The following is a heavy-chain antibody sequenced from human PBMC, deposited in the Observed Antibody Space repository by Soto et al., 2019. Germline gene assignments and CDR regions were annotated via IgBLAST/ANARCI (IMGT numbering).Heavy chain of an antibody. J-gene: IGHJ6*02. D-gene: IGHD6-13*01. V-gene: IGHV6-1*01. Sequence: KQSQTLSLTCAISGDSVSSNSAAWNWIRQSPSRGLEWLGRTYYRSKWYNDYAVSVKSRITINPDTSKNQFSLQLNSVTPEDTAVYYCARDREPYSSGWYGYYYYGMDVWGQGTTVTVSS. CDR1: GDSVSSNSAA. CDR2: TYYRSKWYN. CDR3: ARDREPYSSGWYGYYYYGMDV.